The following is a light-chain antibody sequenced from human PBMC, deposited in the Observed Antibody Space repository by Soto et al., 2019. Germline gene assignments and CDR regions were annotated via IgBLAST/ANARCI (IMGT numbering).Light chain of an antibody. CDR1: QDISNY. J-gene: IGKJ3*01. V-gene: IGKV1-33*01. CDR2: DAS. Sequence: DIQMTQSPSSLSASVGDRFTITCQASQDISNYLSWYQQKPGKAPKLLIYDASKLEAGVPSRFSGSGSGTVFTFTISSLQPEDLATYYCQQYDNLPLTFGPGTKVDIK. CDR3: QQYDNLPLT.